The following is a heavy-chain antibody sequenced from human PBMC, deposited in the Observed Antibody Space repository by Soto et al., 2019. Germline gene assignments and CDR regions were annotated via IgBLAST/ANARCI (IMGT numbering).Heavy chain of an antibody. CDR3: ARDRQRYSSSWYRGTSYYGMDV. CDR2: ISSSSSYI. CDR1: GFTFSSYS. J-gene: IGHJ6*02. V-gene: IGHV3-21*01. D-gene: IGHD6-13*01. Sequence: TGGSLRLSCAASGFTFSSYSMNWVRQAPGKGLEWVSSISSSSSYIYYADSVKGRFTISRDNAKNSLYLQMNSLRAEDTAVYYCARDRQRYSSSWYRGTSYYGMDVWGQGTTVTVSS.